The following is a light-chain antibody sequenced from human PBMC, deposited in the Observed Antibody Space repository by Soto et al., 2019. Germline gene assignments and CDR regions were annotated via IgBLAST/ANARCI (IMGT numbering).Light chain of an antibody. CDR3: QQREHWPPIT. Sequence: EIVLTQSPGTLSLSPGDTATLSCGASQSVSSSLAWYQQKPGQAPRLLIYDTSNRATGIPARFSGSGSGTDFTLTISSLEPEDFAVYYCQQREHWPPITFGQGTRLEIK. CDR2: DTS. CDR1: QSVSSS. V-gene: IGKV3-11*01. J-gene: IGKJ5*01.